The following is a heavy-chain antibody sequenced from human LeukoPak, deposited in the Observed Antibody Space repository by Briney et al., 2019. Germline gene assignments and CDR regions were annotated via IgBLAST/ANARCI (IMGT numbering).Heavy chain of an antibody. CDR3: AKSPDRYGAAGNAFDI. CDR1: GFTFSSYA. D-gene: IGHD6-13*01. J-gene: IGHJ3*02. CDR2: ISGSGGST. V-gene: IGHV3-23*01. Sequence: GGSLRLSCAASGFTFSSYAMSWVRQAPGKGLEWVSAISGSGGSTYYADSVKGRFTISRDNSKNTLYLQMNSLRAEDTAVYYCAKSPDRYGAAGNAFDIWGQGTMVTVSS.